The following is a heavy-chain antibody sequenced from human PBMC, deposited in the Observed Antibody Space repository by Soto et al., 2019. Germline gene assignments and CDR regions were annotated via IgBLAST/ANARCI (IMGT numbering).Heavy chain of an antibody. Sequence: HVQLVQSGAEVKKPGTSVKVSCTASGYTFSSHGISWVRQAPGQGLQWIGWVSGDNANTNYAKSLQGRVTMSTDTPTNTGHMKPGSLRSAATAVYYCARDLGYCRSGTCQLEWFDPWGQGTLVIVSS. D-gene: IGHD2-15*01. CDR1: GYTFSSHG. CDR2: VSGDNANT. V-gene: IGHV1-18*01. CDR3: ARDLGYCRSGTCQLEWFDP. J-gene: IGHJ5*02.